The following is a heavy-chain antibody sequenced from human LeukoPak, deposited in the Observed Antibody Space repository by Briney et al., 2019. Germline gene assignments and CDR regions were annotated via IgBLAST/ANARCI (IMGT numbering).Heavy chain of an antibody. V-gene: IGHV3-30*18. D-gene: IGHD6-19*01. CDR2: ISYDGSHK. J-gene: IGHJ4*02. CDR1: GFTFSSYG. Sequence: GRSLRLSCAASGFTFSSYGMHWVRQAPGKGLEWVAVISYDGSHKYYADSVKGRLIISRDNSKNTLYLQMNSLRAEDTAVYYCAKDASDSSDWYYFDYWGQGTLVTVSS. CDR3: AKDASDSSDWYYFDY.